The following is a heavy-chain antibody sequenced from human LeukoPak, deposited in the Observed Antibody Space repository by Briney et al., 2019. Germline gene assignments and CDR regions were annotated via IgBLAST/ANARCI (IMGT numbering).Heavy chain of an antibody. CDR3: AKSQYNWNSYYGMDV. J-gene: IGHJ6*02. D-gene: IGHD1-7*01. CDR2: INSDGSST. Sequence: PGGSLRLSCAASGFTFSSYWMHWVRQAPGKGLVWVSRINSDGSSTSYADSVKGRFTISRVNSKNTLYLQMNSLRAEDTAVYYCAKSQYNWNSYYGMDVWGQGTTVTVSS. V-gene: IGHV3-74*01. CDR1: GFTFSSYW.